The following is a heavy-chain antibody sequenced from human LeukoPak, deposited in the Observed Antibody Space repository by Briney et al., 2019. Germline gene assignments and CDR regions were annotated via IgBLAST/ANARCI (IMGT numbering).Heavy chain of an antibody. CDR1: GFTFSSYS. Sequence: GGSLRLSCAASGFTFSSYSMNWVRQAPGKGLEWVSSISSSSSYIYYADSVKGRFTISRDNAKNSLYLQMNSLRAEDTAVYYCARAHNWNYGMNWFDPWGQGTLVTVSS. V-gene: IGHV3-21*01. J-gene: IGHJ5*02. CDR3: ARAHNWNYGMNWFDP. CDR2: ISSSSSYI. D-gene: IGHD1-7*01.